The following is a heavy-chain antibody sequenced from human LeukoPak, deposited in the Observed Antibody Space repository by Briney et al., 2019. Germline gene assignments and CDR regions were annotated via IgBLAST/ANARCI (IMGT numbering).Heavy chain of an antibody. J-gene: IGHJ4*02. Sequence: SETLSLTCAVYGGSFSGYYWSWIRQPPGKGLEWIGEINHSGSTNYNPSLKSRVTISVDASKNQFSLKLSSVTAADTAVYYCARHELLWFGEPTYYFDYWGQGTLVTVSS. CDR3: ARHELLWFGEPTYYFDY. V-gene: IGHV4-34*01. CDR1: GGSFSGYY. CDR2: INHSGST. D-gene: IGHD3-10*01.